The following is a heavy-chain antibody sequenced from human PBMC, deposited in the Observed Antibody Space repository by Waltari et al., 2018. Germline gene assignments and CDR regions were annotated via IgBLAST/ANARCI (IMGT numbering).Heavy chain of an antibody. CDR3: ARGWPPRFRAIRAGPPDY. D-gene: IGHD3-10*01. J-gene: IGHJ4*02. V-gene: IGHV1-2*02. CDR1: GYTFTGYY. CDR2: INPNSGGT. Sequence: QVQLVQSGAEVKKPGASVKVSCKASGYTFTGYYMHWVRQAPGQGLEWMGWINPNSGGTNYAQKFQGRVTMTRDTSISTAYMELSRLRSDDTAVYYCARGWPPRFRAIRAGPPDYWGQGTLVTVSS.